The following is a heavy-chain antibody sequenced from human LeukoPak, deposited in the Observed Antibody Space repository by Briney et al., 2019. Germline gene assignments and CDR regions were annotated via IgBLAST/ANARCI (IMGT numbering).Heavy chain of an antibody. Sequence: PGGSLRLSCAASGFTFSSYEMNWVRQAPGKGLEWVSYISSSGSTIYYADSVKGRFTISRDNAKNSLYLQMNSLRAEDTAVYYCARVFQLLLHHSPWQYFDYWGQGTLVTVSS. CDR1: GFTFSSYE. CDR3: ARVFQLLLHHSPWQYFDY. CDR2: ISSSGSTI. J-gene: IGHJ4*02. D-gene: IGHD2-2*02. V-gene: IGHV3-48*03.